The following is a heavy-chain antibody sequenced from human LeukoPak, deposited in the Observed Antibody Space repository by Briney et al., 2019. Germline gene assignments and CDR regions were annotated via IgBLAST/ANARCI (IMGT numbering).Heavy chain of an antibody. CDR3: ARGGFGDYYFDY. V-gene: IGHV4-30-2*01. J-gene: IGHJ4*02. Sequence: SQTLSLTCAVSGGSISSGGYSWSWIWQPPGKGLEWIGYNYHSGSTYYNPSLKSRVTISVDRSKNQFSLKLSSVTAADTAVYYCARGGFGDYYFDYWGQGTLVTVSS. CDR2: NYHSGST. D-gene: IGHD3-10*01. CDR1: GGSISSGGYS.